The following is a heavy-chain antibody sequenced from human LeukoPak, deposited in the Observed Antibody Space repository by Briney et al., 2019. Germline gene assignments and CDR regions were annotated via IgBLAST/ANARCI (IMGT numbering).Heavy chain of an antibody. CDR3: AGAFYCSSTSCYRAAFDI. CDR2: IIPILGIA. Sequence: ASVKVSCKASGYTFTSYDINWVRQAPGQGLEWMGRIIPILGIANYAQKFQGRVTITADKSTSTAYMELSSLRSEDMAVYYCAGAFYCSSTSCYRAAFDIWGQGTMVTVSS. V-gene: IGHV1-69*04. D-gene: IGHD2-2*02. CDR1: GYTFTSYD. J-gene: IGHJ3*02.